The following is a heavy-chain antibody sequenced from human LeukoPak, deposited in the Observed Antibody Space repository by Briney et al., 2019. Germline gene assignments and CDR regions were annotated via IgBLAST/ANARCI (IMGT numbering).Heavy chain of an antibody. CDR1: GFTFSSYW. CDR3: AKIGGTYYYGSGSSQFDY. D-gene: IGHD3-10*01. CDR2: IRYDGSNK. V-gene: IGHV3-30*02. J-gene: IGHJ4*02. Sequence: GGSLRLSCAASGFTFSSYWMHWVRQAPGKGLVWVAFIRYDGSNKYYADSVKGRFTISRDNSKNTLYLQMNSLRAEDTAVYYCAKIGGTYYYGSGSSQFDYWGQGTLVTVSS.